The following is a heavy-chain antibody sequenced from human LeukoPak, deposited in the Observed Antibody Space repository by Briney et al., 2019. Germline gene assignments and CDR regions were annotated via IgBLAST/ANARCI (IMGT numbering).Heavy chain of an antibody. CDR1: GGSVSSSTYY. Sequence: SETLSLTCTVSGGSVSSSTYYWGWIRQPPGKGLEWIGSIYYSGNTYYNPSLKSRITVSVDTSKNQFSLKLSSVTAADTAVYYCARLVYYDSSGYILDWGQGTLVTVSS. V-gene: IGHV4-39*01. J-gene: IGHJ4*02. CDR3: ARLVYYDSSGYILD. CDR2: IYYSGNT. D-gene: IGHD3-22*01.